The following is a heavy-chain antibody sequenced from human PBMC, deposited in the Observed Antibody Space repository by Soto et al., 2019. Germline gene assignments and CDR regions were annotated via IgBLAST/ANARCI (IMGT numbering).Heavy chain of an antibody. Sequence: QVHLVEAGGGVVQPGRSLRLSCAASGFSFSSFAMHWVLQTPGKGLEWVARISYDGYFKHYGDSVKGRFTISRDSSNSTVSLQMNSLRLEDTAIYYCAKDGFEYYGLDVWGQGTMVTVSS. CDR2: ISYDGYFK. V-gene: IGHV3-30*18. J-gene: IGHJ6*02. CDR1: GFSFSSFA. CDR3: AKDGFEYYGLDV. D-gene: IGHD3-3*01.